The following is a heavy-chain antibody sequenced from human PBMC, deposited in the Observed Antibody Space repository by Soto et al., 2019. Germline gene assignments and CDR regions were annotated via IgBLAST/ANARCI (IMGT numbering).Heavy chain of an antibody. CDR3: ARDRSGGIAAAGTLDY. Sequence: QVQLVESGGGVVQPGRSLRLSCAASGFTFSSYAMHWVRQAPGKGLEWVAVISYDGSNKYYADSVKGRFTISRDNSKNTLYLQMNGLRAEDTAVYYCARDRSGGIAAAGTLDYWGQGTLVTVSS. J-gene: IGHJ4*02. CDR1: GFTFSSYA. CDR2: ISYDGSNK. D-gene: IGHD6-13*01. V-gene: IGHV3-30-3*01.